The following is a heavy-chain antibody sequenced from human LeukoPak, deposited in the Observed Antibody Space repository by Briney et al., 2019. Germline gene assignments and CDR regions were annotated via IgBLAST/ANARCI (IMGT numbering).Heavy chain of an antibody. D-gene: IGHD3-16*01. J-gene: IGHJ4*02. Sequence: GASVKVSCKASGGTFSSYAISWVRQAPGQGLEWMGWINPNSGGTNYAQKFQGRVTMTRDTSISTAYMELSRLRSDDTAVYYCARGFVGLPARIDYWGQGTLVTVSS. CDR2: INPNSGGT. CDR3: ARGFVGLPARIDY. V-gene: IGHV1-2*02. CDR1: GGTFSSYA.